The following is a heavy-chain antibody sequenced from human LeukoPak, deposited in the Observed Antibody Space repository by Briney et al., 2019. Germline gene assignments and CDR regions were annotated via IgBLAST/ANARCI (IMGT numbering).Heavy chain of an antibody. Sequence: ASVKVSCKASGYTFTGYYRHWVRQAPGQGLEWMGWINPNSGGTNYAQKFQGRVTMTRDTSISTAYMELSRLRSDDTAVYYCARAVDYDILTGYYPVGYWGQGTLVTVSS. CDR1: GYTFTGYY. CDR3: ARAVDYDILTGYYPVGY. J-gene: IGHJ4*02. V-gene: IGHV1-2*02. CDR2: INPNSGGT. D-gene: IGHD3-9*01.